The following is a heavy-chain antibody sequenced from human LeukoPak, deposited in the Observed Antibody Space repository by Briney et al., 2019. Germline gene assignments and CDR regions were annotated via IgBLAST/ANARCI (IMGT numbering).Heavy chain of an antibody. CDR1: GFTFSSYW. CDR3: ASGGQQLVDV. CDR2: INSDGSST. Sequence: PGGSLRLSCAASGFTFSSYWMHWVRHAPGKGLVWVSRINSDGSSTSYADSVKDRFTISRDNAKNTLYLQMNSLRAEDTAVYHCASGGQQLVDVWGKGTTVTISS. V-gene: IGHV3-74*01. J-gene: IGHJ6*04. D-gene: IGHD6-13*01.